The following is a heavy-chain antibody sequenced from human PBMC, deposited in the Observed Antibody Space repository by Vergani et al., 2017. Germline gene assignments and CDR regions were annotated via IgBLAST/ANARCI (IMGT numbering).Heavy chain of an antibody. J-gene: IGHJ3*02. D-gene: IGHD5-18*01. CDR3: ARGGGYSYDMSGFDI. CDR1: GFTFSSYT. CDR2: ISSSSSHI. V-gene: IGHV3-21*01. Sequence: EVQLVESGGGLVKPGGSLRLSCAASGFTFSSYTMNWVRQAPGKGLEWVSSISSSSSHIYYADSVKGRFTISRDNANNSLYLQMNSLRAEDTAVYYCARGGGYSYDMSGFDIWGQGTMVTVSS.